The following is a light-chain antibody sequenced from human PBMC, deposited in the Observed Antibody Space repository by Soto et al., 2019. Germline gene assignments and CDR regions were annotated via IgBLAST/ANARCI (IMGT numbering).Light chain of an antibody. J-gene: IGLJ3*02. CDR1: SSNIGSNY. Sequence: QSVLTQPPSASGTPGQRVTISCSGSSSNIGSNYVYWYQQLPGTAPKLLIYRNNQRPSGVPDRFSSSKSGTSASLAISGLRSEDEADYYCAAWDVSLSGWVFGGGTKLTVL. V-gene: IGLV1-47*01. CDR3: AAWDVSLSGWV. CDR2: RNN.